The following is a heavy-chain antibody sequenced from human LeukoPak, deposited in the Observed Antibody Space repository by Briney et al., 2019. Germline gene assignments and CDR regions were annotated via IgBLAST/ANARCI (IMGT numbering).Heavy chain of an antibody. CDR3: SKAPLGACASAVCYYLDV. Sequence: PGGSLRLSCTASEFSISHYAMSWVRQAPGKGLEWVSADTSSTTSTYYASSVRGRFTISRDNSMNTLYLQMNSLRADDTAVYYCSKAPLGACASAVCYYLDVWGKGTTVIVSS. J-gene: IGHJ6*03. D-gene: IGHD1-26*01. CDR1: EFSISHYA. V-gene: IGHV3-23*01. CDR2: DTSSTTST.